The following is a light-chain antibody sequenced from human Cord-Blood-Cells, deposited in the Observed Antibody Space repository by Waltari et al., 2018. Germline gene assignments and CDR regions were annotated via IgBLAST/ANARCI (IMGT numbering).Light chain of an antibody. V-gene: IGKV3-15*01. CDR2: GAS. Sequence: EIVMTQSPATLSVSPGERATLSCRASQSVSSNLAWYQQKPGQAPRLLIYGASTRVTGIPARFSGSGSGTEFTLTISSLQSEDFAVYYCQQYNNWPPGTFGQGTKLEIK. CDR3: QQYNNWPPGT. CDR1: QSVSSN. J-gene: IGKJ2*02.